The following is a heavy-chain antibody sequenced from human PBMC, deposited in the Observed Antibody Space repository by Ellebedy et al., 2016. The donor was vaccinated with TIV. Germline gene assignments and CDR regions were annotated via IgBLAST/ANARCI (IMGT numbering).Heavy chain of an antibody. V-gene: IGHV3-48*02. CDR2: ITGISSTI. J-gene: IGHJ4*02. Sequence: GESLKISCAASGFPFSSYSMNSVRQAPGKGLEWVSYITGISSTIYYADSVKGRFTISRDNAKNSLYLQMNSLRDEDTAVYYCARGGYGDYWGPGILVTVSS. CDR1: GFPFSSYS. CDR3: ARGGYGDY. D-gene: IGHD5-12*01.